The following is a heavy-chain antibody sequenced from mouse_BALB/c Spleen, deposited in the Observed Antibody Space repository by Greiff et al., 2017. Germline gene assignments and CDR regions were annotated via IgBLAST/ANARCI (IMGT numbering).Heavy chain of an antibody. Sequence: LVKTGASVKISCKASGYSFTGYYLHWVKQSHGKSLAWIGYISCYNGATSYNKKFKGKATFTVATSSSTAYMQVNSLTSEDSAVYYCARTSRAVVENFDVWGAGTTVTVSS. J-gene: IGHJ1*01. V-gene: IGHV1S34*01. CDR2: ISCYNGAT. CDR1: GYSFTGYY. CDR3: ARTSRAVVENFDV. D-gene: IGHD1-1*01.